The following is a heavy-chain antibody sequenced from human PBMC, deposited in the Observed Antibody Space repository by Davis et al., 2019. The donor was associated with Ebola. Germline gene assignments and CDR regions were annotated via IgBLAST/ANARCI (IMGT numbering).Heavy chain of an antibody. CDR2: IYYSGST. V-gene: IGHV4-31*03. CDR1: GGSISSGGYY. J-gene: IGHJ2*01. D-gene: IGHD4-17*01. Sequence: LRLSCTVSGGSISSGGYYWSWIRQHPGKGLEWIGYIYYSGSTYYNPSLKSRVTISVDTSKNQFSLKLSSVTAADTAVYYCARDHRGDYGWYFDPWGRGTLVTVSS. CDR3: ARDHRGDYGWYFDP.